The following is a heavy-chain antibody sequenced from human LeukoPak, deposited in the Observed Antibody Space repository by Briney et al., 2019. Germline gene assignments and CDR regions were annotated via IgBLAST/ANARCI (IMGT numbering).Heavy chain of an antibody. J-gene: IGHJ4*02. D-gene: IGHD1-26*01. CDR2: ISSDGSST. CDR3: ARGGPYSASDY. CDR1: GFTFSSYW. Sequence: PGGSLRLSCAASGFTFSSYWVHWVRQAPGKGLVWVSRISSDGSSTSYADSVKGRFTISRDNAKNTLHLQMNSLRAEDTAVYYCARGGPYSASDYWGQGTLVTVSS. V-gene: IGHV3-74*01.